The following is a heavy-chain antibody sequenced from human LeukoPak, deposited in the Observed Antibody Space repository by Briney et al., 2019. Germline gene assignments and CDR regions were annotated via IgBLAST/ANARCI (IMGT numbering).Heavy chain of an antibody. CDR2: ISSSSSTI. CDR3: AREQEYSGHDFGMDV. Sequence: GGSLRLSCAASGFTFSSYSMNWVRQAPGKGLEWVSYISSSSSTIYYADSVKGRFTISRDNAKNSLYLQMNSLRAEDTAVYYCAREQEYSGHDFGMDVWGQGTTVTVSS. J-gene: IGHJ6*02. V-gene: IGHV3-48*04. CDR1: GFTFSSYS. D-gene: IGHD5-12*01.